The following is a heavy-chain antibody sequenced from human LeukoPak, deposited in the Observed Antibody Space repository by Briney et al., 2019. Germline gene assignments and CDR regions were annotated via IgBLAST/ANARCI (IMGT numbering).Heavy chain of an antibody. CDR1: GYTLTELS. Sequence: ASVKVSCKVSGYTLTELSMHWVRQAPGKGLEWMGGFDPEDGETIYAQKFQGRVTMTEDTSTDTAYMELSSLRSEDTAVYYCATASRYYDSSDYYFLWGQGTLVTVSS. CDR2: FDPEDGET. CDR3: ATASRYYDSSDYYFL. D-gene: IGHD3-22*01. V-gene: IGHV1-24*01. J-gene: IGHJ4*02.